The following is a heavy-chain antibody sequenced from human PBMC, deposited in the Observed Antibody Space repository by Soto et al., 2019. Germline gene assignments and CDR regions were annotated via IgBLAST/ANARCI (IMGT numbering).Heavy chain of an antibody. CDR2: INPNSGGT. CDR3: ARDEGIAAAGSGSYYYGMDV. Sequence: XSVKVSCKASVYSFTGYYMHCVRQAPGQGLEWMGWINPNSGGTNYAQKFQGWVTMTRDTSISTAYMELSRLRSDDTAVYYCARDEGIAAAGSGSYYYGMDVWGQGNTVTVSS. V-gene: IGHV1-2*04. CDR1: VYSFTGYY. D-gene: IGHD6-13*01. J-gene: IGHJ6*02.